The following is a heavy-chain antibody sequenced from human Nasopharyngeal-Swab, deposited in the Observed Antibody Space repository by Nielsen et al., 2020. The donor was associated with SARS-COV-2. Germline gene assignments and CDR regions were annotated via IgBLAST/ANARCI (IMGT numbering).Heavy chain of an antibody. Sequence: ASVKVSCKASGYTFTRYYMHWVRQAPGQGLEWMGIINPSSGSTSYAQKFQGRVKMTRDTSTSTLYMELSSLRFEDTAVYYCARGARFAVDYFDYWGQGTLVTVSS. V-gene: IGHV1-46*01. D-gene: IGHD6-19*01. CDR3: ARGARFAVDYFDY. CDR1: GYTFTRYY. J-gene: IGHJ4*02. CDR2: INPSSGST.